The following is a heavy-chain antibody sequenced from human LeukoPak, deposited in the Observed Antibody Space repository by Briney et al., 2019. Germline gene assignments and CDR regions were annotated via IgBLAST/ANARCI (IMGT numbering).Heavy chain of an antibody. V-gene: IGHV4-30-2*01. Sequence: SQTLSLTCAVSGGSISSGGYSWSWIRQPPGKGLEWIGYIYHSGSTYYNPSLKSRVTISVDRSKNQFSLKLSSVTAADTAVYYCARVPYDSSGYYQYYFDYWGQGTLVTVSS. J-gene: IGHJ4*02. CDR2: IYHSGST. D-gene: IGHD3-22*01. CDR3: ARVPYDSSGYYQYYFDY. CDR1: GGSISSGGYS.